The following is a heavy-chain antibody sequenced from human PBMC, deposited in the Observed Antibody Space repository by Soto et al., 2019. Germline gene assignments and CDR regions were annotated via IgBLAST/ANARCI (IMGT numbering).Heavy chain of an antibody. D-gene: IGHD4-17*01. Sequence: EVQLAESGGGVVMPGGSLRLSCSASGFSFHNDWMSWVRQAPGKGLEWVGRIKSSFDGGTVDYAAPVKGRFIISKNDSETKLYLQMNSLKIDDTALYYFVKEQYFDYGDSEGYYFDLWGQGPLVSVSS. CDR1: GFSFHNDW. CDR2: IKSSFDGGTV. CDR3: VKEQYFDYGDSEGYYFDL. V-gene: IGHV3-15*01. J-gene: IGHJ4*02.